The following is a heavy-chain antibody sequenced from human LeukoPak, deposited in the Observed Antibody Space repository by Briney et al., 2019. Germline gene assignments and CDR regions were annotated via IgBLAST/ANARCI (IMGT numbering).Heavy chain of an antibody. CDR1: GGSISSGDYY. CDR3: ARDSSGGFWSGYSTIGGMDV. D-gene: IGHD3-3*01. J-gene: IGHJ6*02. Sequence: SETLSLTCTVSGGSISSGDYYWSWIRQPPGTGLEWIGYIYYSGSTYYNPSLKSRVTISVDTSKNQFSLKLSSVTAADTAVYYCARDSSGGFWSGYSTIGGMDVWGQGTTVTVSS. V-gene: IGHV4-30-4*01. CDR2: IYYSGST.